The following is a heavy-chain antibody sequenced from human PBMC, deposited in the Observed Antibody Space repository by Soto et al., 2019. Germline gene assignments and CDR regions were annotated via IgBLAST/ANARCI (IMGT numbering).Heavy chain of an antibody. CDR1: GFTFSSYW. CDR2: IKQDGSEK. V-gene: IGHV3-7*03. Sequence: GGSLRLSCAASGFTFSSYWMSWVRQAPGKGLEWVANIKQDGSEKYYVDSVKGRFTISRDNAKNSLYLQMNSLRAEDTAVYYCARGLLVVVAATPRGFDYWGQGTLVTVSS. D-gene: IGHD2-15*01. CDR3: ARGLLVVVAATPRGFDY. J-gene: IGHJ4*02.